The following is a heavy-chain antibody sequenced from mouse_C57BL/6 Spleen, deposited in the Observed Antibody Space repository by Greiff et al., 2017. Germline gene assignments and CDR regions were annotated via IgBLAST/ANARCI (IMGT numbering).Heavy chain of an antibody. Sequence: VQLQESGAELMKPGASVKLSCKATGYTFTGYWIEWVKQRPGHGLEWLGEILTGGGSTNYNEKFKGKATFTADTSSNTAYMQRSSLTTEYSAIYYCARLGDYGSSYVRGYFDYWGQGTTLTVSS. CDR3: ARLGDYGSSYVRGYFDY. V-gene: IGHV1-9*01. J-gene: IGHJ2*01. CDR2: ILTGGGST. D-gene: IGHD1-1*01. CDR1: GYTFTGYW.